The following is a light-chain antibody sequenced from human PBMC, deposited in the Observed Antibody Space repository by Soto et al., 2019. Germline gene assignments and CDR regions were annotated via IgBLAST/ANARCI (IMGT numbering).Light chain of an antibody. CDR1: NIGSKS. CDR2: GDS. Sequence: SYELTHPPSVSVAPGQTARITCERDNIGSKSVHWYQQKPGQAPVLVVYGDSDRPSGNPERFSGSDSGNTATLTISRVEAGDKADYYCQVWDSSSDHVVFGGGTQLTVL. CDR3: QVWDSSSDHVV. V-gene: IGLV3-21*02. J-gene: IGLJ2*01.